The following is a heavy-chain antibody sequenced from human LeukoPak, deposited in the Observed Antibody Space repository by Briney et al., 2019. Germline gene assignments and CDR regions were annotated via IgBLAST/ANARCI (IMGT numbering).Heavy chain of an antibody. J-gene: IGHJ4*02. CDR3: ARDGSGYELGHFDY. CDR1: GGSISSYY. Sequence: SETLSLTCTVSGGSISSYYWSWIRQPPGKGLEWIGYIYYSGSTNYNPSLKSRVTISVDTSENQFSLKLSSVTAADTAVYYCARDGSGYELGHFDYWGQGTLVTVSS. D-gene: IGHD5-12*01. CDR2: IYYSGST. V-gene: IGHV4-59*01.